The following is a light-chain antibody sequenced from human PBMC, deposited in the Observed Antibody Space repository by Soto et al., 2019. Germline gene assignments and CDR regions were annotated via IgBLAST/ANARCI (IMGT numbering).Light chain of an antibody. CDR2: EDD. CDR3: QSYDTTVV. V-gene: IGLV6-57*03. CDR1: SGSIANNY. J-gene: IGLJ2*01. Sequence: NFMLTQPHSVSESPGETVTISCTRSSGSIANNYVQWYQQRPGSAPTIVIYEDDQRPSGVPDRFSGSTDSSSNSASLTISGLKTEHEADYYCQSYDTTVVFGGGTKLTVL.